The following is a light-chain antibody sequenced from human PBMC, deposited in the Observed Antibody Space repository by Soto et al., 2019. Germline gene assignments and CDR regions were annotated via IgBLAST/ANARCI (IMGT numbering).Light chain of an antibody. Sequence: DIQMTQSPSTLPASVGDRVTITCRASQSVSSWLAWYQQKPGEVPKLLIYKASSLESGVPSRFSGSGSGTEFTLTTSSLHPDHFVTYYCQQYSRNPLTFGGGTTVEIK. J-gene: IGKJ4*01. CDR2: KAS. CDR3: QQYSRNPLT. V-gene: IGKV1-5*03. CDR1: QSVSSW.